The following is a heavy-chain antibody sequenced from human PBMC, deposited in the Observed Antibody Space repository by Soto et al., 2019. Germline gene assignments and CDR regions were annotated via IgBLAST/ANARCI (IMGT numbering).Heavy chain of an antibody. D-gene: IGHD4-17*01. CDR3: ARSIHDYGDEPVDY. CDR1: GFTFSSYW. Sequence: GGSLRLSCAASGFTFSSYWMSWVRQAPGKGLEWVANIKQDGSEKYYVDSVKGRFTISRDNAKNSLYLQMNSLRAEDTAVYYCARSIHDYGDEPVDYWGQGTLVTVSS. CDR2: IKQDGSEK. V-gene: IGHV3-7*01. J-gene: IGHJ4*02.